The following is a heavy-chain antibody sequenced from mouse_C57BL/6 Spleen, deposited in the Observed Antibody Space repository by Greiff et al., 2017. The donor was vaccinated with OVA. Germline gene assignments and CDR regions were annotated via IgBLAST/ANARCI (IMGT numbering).Heavy chain of an antibody. CDR2: IYPSDSET. CDR3: ARQNSYYAMDY. J-gene: IGHJ4*01. Sequence: QVQLQQPGAELVRPGSSVKLSCKASGYTFTSYWMAWVKQRPGQGLEWIGNIYPSDSETHYNQKFKDKATLTVDKSSSTAYMQLSSLTSEDSAVYYCARQNSYYAMDYWGQGTSVTVSS. CDR1: GYTFTSYW. V-gene: IGHV1-61*01.